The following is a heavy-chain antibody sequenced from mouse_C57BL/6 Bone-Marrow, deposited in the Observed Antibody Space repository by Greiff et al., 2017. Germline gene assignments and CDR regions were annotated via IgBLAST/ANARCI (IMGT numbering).Heavy chain of an antibody. CDR1: GFTFSDYG. CDR2: ISSGSSTI. J-gene: IGHJ4*01. Sequence: EVHLVESGGGLVKPGGSLKLSCAASGFTFSDYGMHWVRQAPEKGLEWVAYISSGSSTISSADTVKGRFTISRDNAKNTLFLQMTSRRSEDTGMYYCGRQDDPYAMGYRGQRASGNGSS. D-gene: IGHD2-12*01. CDR3: GRQDDPYAMGY. V-gene: IGHV5-17*01.